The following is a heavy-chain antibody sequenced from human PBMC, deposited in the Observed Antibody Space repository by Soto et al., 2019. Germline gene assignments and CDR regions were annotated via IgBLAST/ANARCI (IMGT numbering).Heavy chain of an antibody. CDR3: AKDLSGNSLTFGY. Sequence: GGSLRLSCAASGIAFSVGSMNWVRQAPGKGLEWVSYICRSSSTIYYADSVKGRFTISRDNSKNTLYLQMNSLRAEDTAVYYCAKDLSGNSLTFGYWGQGTLVTVSS. CDR2: ICRSSSTI. D-gene: IGHD3-16*01. V-gene: IGHV3-48*01. CDR1: GIAFSVGS. J-gene: IGHJ4*02.